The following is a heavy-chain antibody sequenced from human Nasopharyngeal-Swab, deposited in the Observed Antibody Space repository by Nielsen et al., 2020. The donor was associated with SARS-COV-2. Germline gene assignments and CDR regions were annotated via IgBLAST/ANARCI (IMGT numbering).Heavy chain of an antibody. CDR3: ARDEGAHNS. J-gene: IGHJ4*02. CDR2: TYYRSEWYN. CDR1: GDSVSNDRVA. V-gene: IGHV6-1*01. Sequence: SETLSLTCAISGDSVSNDRVAWNWIRQSPSRGLERLGRTYYRSEWYNDYAVSVKSRITIKPDPSTNQFSLQLNSVTPEDTAVYYCARDEGAHNSWGQGTLVTVSS. D-gene: IGHD3-16*01.